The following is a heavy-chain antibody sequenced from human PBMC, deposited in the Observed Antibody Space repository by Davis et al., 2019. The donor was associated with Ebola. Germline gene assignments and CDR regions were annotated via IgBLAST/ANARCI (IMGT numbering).Heavy chain of an antibody. CDR3: ARDLESSSWYYYYYGMDV. V-gene: IGHV3-30-3*01. Sequence: GESLKISCAASGFTFSSYAMHWVRQAPGKGLEWVAVISYDGSNKYYADSVKGRFTISRDNSKNTLYLQMNSLRAEDTAVYYFARDLESSSWYYYYYGMDVWGQGTTVTVSS. D-gene: IGHD6-13*01. CDR2: ISYDGSNK. J-gene: IGHJ6*02. CDR1: GFTFSSYA.